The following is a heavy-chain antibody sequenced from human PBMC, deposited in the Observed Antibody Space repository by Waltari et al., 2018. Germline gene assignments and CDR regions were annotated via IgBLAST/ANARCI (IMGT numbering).Heavy chain of an antibody. CDR2: IRHTGDT. CDR3: ALWESGWRAFRF. V-gene: IGHV4-59*08. CDR1: GVSVSGYF. D-gene: IGHD6-19*01. J-gene: IGHJ4*03. Sequence: QVQLQESGPGLVKPSETLSLTCTVSGVSVSGYFWNWIRQAPGKGPEWIGYIRHTGDTKQNPSLKSRVTMSVDTSRNDFSLRLSSVTAADTAVYYCALWESGWRAFRFWGQGTLGTVSS.